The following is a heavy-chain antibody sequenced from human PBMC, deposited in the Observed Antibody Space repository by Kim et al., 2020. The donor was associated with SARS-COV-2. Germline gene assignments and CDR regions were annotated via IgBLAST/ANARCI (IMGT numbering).Heavy chain of an antibody. CDR1: GFSLTTTGVG. CDR3: SRPGGDF. J-gene: IGHJ4*02. V-gene: IGHV2-5*01. CDR2: IYWNDDR. D-gene: IGHD6-6*01. Sequence: SGPTLVNPTQTLTLTCTFSGFSLTTTGVGVGWIRQPPGKALEWLAVIYWNDDRRYNPSLKSRLTITKDTSKDQVVLTMSNMDPGDTATYYCSRPGGDFWGQGTLVTVSS.